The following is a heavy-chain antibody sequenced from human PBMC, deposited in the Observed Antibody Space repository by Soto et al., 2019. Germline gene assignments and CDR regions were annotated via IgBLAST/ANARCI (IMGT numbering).Heavy chain of an antibody. CDR1: GGSISSGDYY. D-gene: IGHD5-18*01. J-gene: IGHJ4*02. CDR3: ARGGRLLYSDY. CDR2: IYYSGST. Sequence: SETLSLTCTVSGGSISSGDYYWSWIRQPPGKGLEWIGYIYYSGSTYYNPSLKSRVTISVDTSKNQFSLKLSSVTAADTAVYYCARGGRLLYSDYWGQGTLVTVSS. V-gene: IGHV4-30-4*01.